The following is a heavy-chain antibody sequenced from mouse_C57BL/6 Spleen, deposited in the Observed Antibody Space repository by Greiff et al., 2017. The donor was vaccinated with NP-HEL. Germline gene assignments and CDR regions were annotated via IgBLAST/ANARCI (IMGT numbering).Heavy chain of an antibody. CDR2: IHPNSGST. CDR3: AYYGSSLYYAMDY. CDR1: GYTFTSYW. J-gene: IGHJ4*01. Sequence: VQLQQPGAELVKPGASVKLSCKASGYTFTSYWMHWVKQRPGQGLEWIGMIHPNSGSTNYNEKFKSKATLTVDKSSSTAYMQLSSLTSADSAVYYCAYYGSSLYYAMDYWGQGTSVTVSS. V-gene: IGHV1-64*01. D-gene: IGHD1-1*01.